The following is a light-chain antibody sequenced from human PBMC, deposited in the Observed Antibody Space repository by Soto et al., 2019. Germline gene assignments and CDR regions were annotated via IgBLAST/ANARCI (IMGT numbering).Light chain of an antibody. V-gene: IGKV1-39*01. CDR1: QTIGNY. CDR3: QKSYNTPRK. J-gene: IGKJ1*01. Sequence: DIQMTHAPSSLPASVLYIVSITFRSSQTIGNYLNWYQQRPGKAPNLLISAASTLQSGVPSRFSGSGSGTDFTLTITSLQPEDFATYYCQKSYNTPRKFGQGTKVDIK. CDR2: AAS.